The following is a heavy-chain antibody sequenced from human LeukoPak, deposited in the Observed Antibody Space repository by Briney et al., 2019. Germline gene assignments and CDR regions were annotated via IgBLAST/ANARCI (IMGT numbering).Heavy chain of an antibody. CDR2: IKQDGSER. J-gene: IGHJ4*02. CDR1: GFTFNNYL. V-gene: IGHV3-7*01. D-gene: IGHD2-21*02. CDR3: ARPAYCGADCYYYFDF. Sequence: GGSLRLSCAASGFTFNNYLMSWVRQAPGKGLELVANIKQDGSERYYVESVKGRFTISRGSAKNLLHLQMNRLRAEDTAVYYCARPAYCGADCYYYFDFWGQGTLVTVSS.